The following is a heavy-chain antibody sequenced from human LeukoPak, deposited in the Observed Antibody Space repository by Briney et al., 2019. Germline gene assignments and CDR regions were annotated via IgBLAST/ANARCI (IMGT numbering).Heavy chain of an antibody. CDR1: GGTFSSYA. Sequence: ASVKVSCKASGGTFSSYAISWVRQAPGQGLEWMGGIIPIFGTANYAQKFQGRVTITTDESTSTAYMELSSLRSEDTAVYYCAREAYCSSTSCHFDYWGQGTLVTVSS. V-gene: IGHV1-69*05. J-gene: IGHJ4*02. CDR2: IIPIFGTA. CDR3: AREAYCSSTSCHFDY. D-gene: IGHD2-2*01.